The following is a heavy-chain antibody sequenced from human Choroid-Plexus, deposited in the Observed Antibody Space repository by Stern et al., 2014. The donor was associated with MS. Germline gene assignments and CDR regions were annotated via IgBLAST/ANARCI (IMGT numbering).Heavy chain of an antibody. V-gene: IGHV4-31*03. D-gene: IGHD3-22*01. Sequence: DQLVESGPGLVKPSQTLSLTCTVSGGSISSGGYYWSWIRQHPGKGLEXIGYIYYSGSTYYNPSLKSRVSISVDTSKNQFSLKLSSVTAADTAVYYCARGPPDYYDSSGYYTYWGQGTLVTVSS. CDR1: GGSISSGGYY. CDR3: ARGPPDYYDSSGYYTY. CDR2: IYYSGST. J-gene: IGHJ4*02.